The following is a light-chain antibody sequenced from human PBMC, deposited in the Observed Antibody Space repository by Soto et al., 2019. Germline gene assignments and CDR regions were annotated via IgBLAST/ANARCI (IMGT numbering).Light chain of an antibody. CDR3: QQTFNSPPWT. CDR1: QNIDFY. J-gene: IGKJ1*01. V-gene: IGKV1-39*01. CDR2: GAS. Sequence: DIQMTQSPSSLSASVGDTVAITCRASQNIDFYLNWYQQKPGTAPKVLISGASSLQRGVPSRFSGSGSGTEFTLTINNLQPEDFASNFCQQTFNSPPWTFGQGTKVDVK.